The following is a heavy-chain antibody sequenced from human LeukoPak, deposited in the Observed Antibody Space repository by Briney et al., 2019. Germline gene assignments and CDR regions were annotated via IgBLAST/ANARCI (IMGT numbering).Heavy chain of an antibody. D-gene: IGHD3-3*01. CDR3: ARARDFLYYYMDV. CDR2: IYHSGST. CDR1: GGSISSGGYS. Sequence: PSQTLSLTCAVSGGSISSGGYSWSWIRQPPGKGLEWIGYIYHSGSTYYNPSLKSRVTISVYRSKNQFSLKLSSVTAADTAVYYCARARDFLYYYMDVWGKGTTVTVSS. V-gene: IGHV4-30-2*01. J-gene: IGHJ6*03.